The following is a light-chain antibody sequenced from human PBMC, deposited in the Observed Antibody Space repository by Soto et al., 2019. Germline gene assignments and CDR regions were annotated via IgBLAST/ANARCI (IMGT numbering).Light chain of an antibody. CDR1: QSISSY. CDR3: QQSYRTPVT. V-gene: IGKV1-39*01. CDR2: GAS. Sequence: DIQMTQSPSSLSASVGDRVTISCRASQSISSYLNWYLQKPGKAPKLLIFGASSLQSWVPSRFSGSGSGNEFHLTIRSVQTEDFANYFCQQSYRTPVTFGQGTKLEIK. J-gene: IGKJ2*01.